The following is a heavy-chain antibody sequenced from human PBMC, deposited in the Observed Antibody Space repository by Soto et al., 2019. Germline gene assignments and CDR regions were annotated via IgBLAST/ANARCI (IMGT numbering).Heavy chain of an antibody. Sequence: QVHLEESGGGVVHPGRSLRLSCAASGFTFNTYAVHWVRQAPGKGLEWVAVVSSDGSNKYYSDSVKGRFSISRDNSNNTLSLQMNSLRTEDTAVYYCARGAITVLRGLDYWGRGTLVTVSS. CDR1: GFTFNTYA. D-gene: IGHD3-10*01. CDR3: ARGAITVLRGLDY. V-gene: IGHV3-30*04. J-gene: IGHJ4*02. CDR2: VSSDGSNK.